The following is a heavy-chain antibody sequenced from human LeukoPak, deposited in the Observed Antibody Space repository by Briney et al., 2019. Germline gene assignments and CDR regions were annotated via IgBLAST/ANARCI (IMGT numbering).Heavy chain of an antibody. CDR2: IYYSGST. Sequence: SETLSLTCAVSGGSFSSSGYYWGWIRLPPGKGLEWIGSIYYSGSTYYNPSLESRVTISVDTSKSQFSLKLSSVTAADTAVYYRARHGLGGGGPVDYWGQGTLVTVSS. J-gene: IGHJ4*02. V-gene: IGHV4-39*01. CDR1: GGSFSSSGYY. D-gene: IGHD2-15*01. CDR3: ARHGLGGGGPVDY.